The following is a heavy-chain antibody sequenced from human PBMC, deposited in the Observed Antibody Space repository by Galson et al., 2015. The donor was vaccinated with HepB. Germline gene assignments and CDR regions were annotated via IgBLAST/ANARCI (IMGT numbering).Heavy chain of an antibody. V-gene: IGHV3-15*07. CDR1: GFTFSNAW. Sequence: SLRLSCAASGFTFSNAWMNWVRQAPGKGLEWVGRIKSKTDGGTTDYAAPVKGRFTISRDDSKNTLYLQMNSLKTEDTAVYYCTTMLSGWYLGHFDYWGQGTLVTVSS. J-gene: IGHJ4*02. D-gene: IGHD6-19*01. CDR2: IKSKTDGGTT. CDR3: TTMLSGWYLGHFDY.